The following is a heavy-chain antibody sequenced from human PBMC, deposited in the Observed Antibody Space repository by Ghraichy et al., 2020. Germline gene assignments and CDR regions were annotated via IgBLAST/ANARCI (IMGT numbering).Heavy chain of an antibody. V-gene: IGHV3-23*01. CDR2: IIDNGETT. D-gene: IGHD5-18*01. J-gene: IGHJ4*02. CDR1: GFTFSSYG. Sequence: GESLNISCAASGFTFSSYGMSWARQAPGKGLEWVSAIIDNGETTYYAASVKGRFTISRDNSKDTLFLQMNSLRAEDTAIYYCAKESYTATVTYFDYWGQGAPVPVSS. CDR3: AKESYTATVTYFDY.